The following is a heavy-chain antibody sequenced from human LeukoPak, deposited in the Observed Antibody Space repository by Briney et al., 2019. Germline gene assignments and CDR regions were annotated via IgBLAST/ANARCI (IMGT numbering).Heavy chain of an antibody. CDR3: ARDYYDSSGPLGPAGY. J-gene: IGHJ4*02. D-gene: IGHD3-22*01. CDR1: GFTFSSYA. Sequence: GGSLRLSCAASGFTFSSYAMHWVHQAPGKGLEYVSAISSNGGSTYYANSVKGRFTIPRDNSKNTLYLQMGSLRAEDMAVYYCARDYYDSSGPLGPAGYWGQGTLVTVSS. V-gene: IGHV3-64*01. CDR2: ISSNGGST.